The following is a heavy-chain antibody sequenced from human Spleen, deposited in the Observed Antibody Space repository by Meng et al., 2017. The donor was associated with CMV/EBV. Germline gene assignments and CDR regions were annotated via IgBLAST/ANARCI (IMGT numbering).Heavy chain of an antibody. J-gene: IGHJ4*02. Sequence: GESLKISCAASGFTFSSNWMSWVRQAPGKGLEWVASINQRGSEKWYVDSVKGRFTISRDNAKNSLYLQMNSLGAEDTAFYYCANSQYTYGPFDYWGQGTLVTVSS. V-gene: IGHV3-7*03. CDR3: ANSQYTYGPFDY. CDR1: GFTFSSNW. D-gene: IGHD5-18*01. CDR2: INQRGSEK.